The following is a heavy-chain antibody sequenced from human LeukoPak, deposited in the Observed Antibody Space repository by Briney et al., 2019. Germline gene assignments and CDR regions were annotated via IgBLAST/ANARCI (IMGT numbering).Heavy chain of an antibody. D-gene: IGHD2-2*01. CDR1: GYTFTSYY. Sequence: ASVKVSCTPSGYTFTSYYMHWVRQAPGQGLEWMGLINPSGGDTSYAQKFQGRVTTTRDPSTSTVYMEVVSLRAEDTAVYYCARGCRVVPGVHNVGMTSYYNGMDVWGQGTTVTVSS. CDR3: ARGCRVVPGVHNVGMTSYYNGMDV. CDR2: INPSGGDT. V-gene: IGHV1-46*01. J-gene: IGHJ6*02.